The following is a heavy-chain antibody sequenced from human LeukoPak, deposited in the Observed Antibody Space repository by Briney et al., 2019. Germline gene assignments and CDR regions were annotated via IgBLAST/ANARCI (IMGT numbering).Heavy chain of an antibody. D-gene: IGHD6-13*01. J-gene: IGHJ5*02. CDR3: ALSSSWYSWFDP. V-gene: IGHV3-23*01. CDR1: GFTLRNYG. CDR2: ISGSGVNT. Sequence: GTLRLSCAASGFTLRNYGMSWVRQAPGKGLEWVSSISGSGVNTDYADSVKGRFTISSDNSKNTLYLQMNSLRAEDTAVYYCALSSSWYSWFDPWGQGTLVTVSS.